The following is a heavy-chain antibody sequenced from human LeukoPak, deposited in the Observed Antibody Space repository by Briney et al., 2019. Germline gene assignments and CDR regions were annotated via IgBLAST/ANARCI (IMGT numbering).Heavy chain of an antibody. J-gene: IGHJ4*02. CDR3: AKDMED. D-gene: IGHD1-1*01. CDR2: ISYDGSNK. CDR1: GFTFSSYA. V-gene: IGHV3-30*04. Sequence: GGSLRLSGAASGFTFSSYAMHWFRRAPGKGLEWVAVISYDGSNKYYADSVKGRFTISRDNSKNTLNLQMNSLRAEDTAVYYCAKDMEDWGQGTLVTVSS.